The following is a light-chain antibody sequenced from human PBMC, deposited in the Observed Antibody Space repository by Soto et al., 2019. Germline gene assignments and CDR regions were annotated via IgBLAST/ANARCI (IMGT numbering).Light chain of an antibody. CDR3: QQYGSSPPT. Sequence: EIVLTQSPGTLSLSPGERATLSCRASQSVSSSYLAWYQQKPGQAPRLLIYGASSRATGIPDRFSGSGSGTDFTLTISRLEPEDFAVYYCQQYGSSPPTFGKGTKVVIK. CDR2: GAS. J-gene: IGKJ1*01. V-gene: IGKV3-20*01. CDR1: QSVSSSY.